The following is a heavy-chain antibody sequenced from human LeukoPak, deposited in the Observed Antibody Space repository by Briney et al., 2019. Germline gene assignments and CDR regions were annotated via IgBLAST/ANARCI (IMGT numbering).Heavy chain of an antibody. CDR2: IYYSGST. V-gene: IGHV4-31*03. J-gene: IGHJ3*02. CDR1: GGSISSGGYY. D-gene: IGHD2-8*02. CDR3: AREPGPYDAFDI. Sequence: SETLSLTYTVSGGSISSGGYYWSWIRQHPGKGLEWIGYIYYSGSTYYNPSLKSRVTISVDTSKNQFSLKLSSVTAADTAVYYCAREPGPYDAFDIWGQGTMVTVSS.